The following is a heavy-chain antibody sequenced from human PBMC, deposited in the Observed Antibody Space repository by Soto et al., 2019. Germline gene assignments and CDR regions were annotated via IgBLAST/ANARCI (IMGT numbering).Heavy chain of an antibody. CDR2: TSDDGNNK. CDR1: GFTFGNYG. J-gene: IGHJ4*02. CDR3: AKGGGSARDFDY. Sequence: PGGPLRLSCTDSGFTFGNYGMHLVLQAPGKGREGGASTSDDGNNKYYADSLKGRFTISRDNSKKMVYLQLTSLGPEDTAVYYCAKGGGSARDFDYWGQGALVTVSS. V-gene: IGHV3-30*18. D-gene: IGHD1-26*01.